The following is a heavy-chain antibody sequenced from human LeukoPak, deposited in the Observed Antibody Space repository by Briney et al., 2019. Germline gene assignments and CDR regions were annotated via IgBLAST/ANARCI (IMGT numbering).Heavy chain of an antibody. CDR1: DYSISNAYY. CDR2: ISHGGST. Sequence: KPSETLSLTCAVSDYSISNAYYWGWIRQSPGKGLEWIGSISHGGSTHYNASLKSRVTISLEASKNQFSLRLSSVTAADTAVYYCARQADVPSSIGYFDFWGQGAPVTVSS. D-gene: IGHD2/OR15-2a*01. J-gene: IGHJ4*02. CDR3: ARQADVPSSIGYFDF. V-gene: IGHV4-38-2*01.